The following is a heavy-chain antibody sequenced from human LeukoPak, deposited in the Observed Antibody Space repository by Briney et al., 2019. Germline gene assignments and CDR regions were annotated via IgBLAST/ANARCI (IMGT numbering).Heavy chain of an antibody. Sequence: SETLSLTCTVSGGSISSGPYYWGWIRQPPGKGLEWIGNIYYGENTYYNPSLKSRVTISVDTSKSQFSLKLSSVTAADTAVYYCATRFLNYCSSTSCPNWFDPWGQGTLVTVSS. CDR2: IYYGENT. CDR1: GGSISSGPYY. J-gene: IGHJ5*02. D-gene: IGHD2-2*01. V-gene: IGHV4-39*07. CDR3: ATRFLNYCSSTSCPNWFDP.